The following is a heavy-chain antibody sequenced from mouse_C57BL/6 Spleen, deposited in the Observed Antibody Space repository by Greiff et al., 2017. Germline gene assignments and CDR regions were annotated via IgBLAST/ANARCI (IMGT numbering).Heavy chain of an antibody. Sequence: EVQLVESGGGLVQPGGSMKLSCAASGFTFSDAWMDWVRQSPEKGLEWVAEIRNKANNHATYYAESVKGRFTISRDDSKSSVYLQMNSLRAEDTGIYYCIPDCHVGVDYWGQGTTLTVSS. V-gene: IGHV6-6*01. CDR1: GFTFSDAW. D-gene: IGHD2-13*01. CDR2: IRNKANNHAT. CDR3: IPDCHVGVDY. J-gene: IGHJ2*01.